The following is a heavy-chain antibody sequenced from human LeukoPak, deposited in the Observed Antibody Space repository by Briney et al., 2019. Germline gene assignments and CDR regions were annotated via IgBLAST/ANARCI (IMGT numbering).Heavy chain of an antibody. CDR2: MNPNSGNT. J-gene: IGHJ4*02. Sequence: ASVKVSCKASGYTFTSYDIYWVRQATGQGLEWMGCMNPNSGNTGYAQKFQGRVTITRNTSISTAYMELSSLRSEDTAVYYCARWRTMATVVTGGGYYFDYWGQGTLVTVSS. CDR3: ARWRTMATVVTGGGYYFDY. V-gene: IGHV1-8*03. CDR1: GYTFTSYD. D-gene: IGHD4-23*01.